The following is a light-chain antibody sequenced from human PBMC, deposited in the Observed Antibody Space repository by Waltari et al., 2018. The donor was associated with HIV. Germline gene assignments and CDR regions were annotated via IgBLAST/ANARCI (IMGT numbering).Light chain of an antibody. J-gene: IGLJ1*01. CDR2: EVS. Sequence: QSALTQPASVSGSPGQSITISCPGTSSDVGGDNYVSWYQQHPGKAPKLMIYEVSNRPSGVSNRFSGSKSGNTASLTISGLQAEDEADYYCSSYTSSSTTVFGTGTKVTVL. CDR3: SSYTSSSTTV. CDR1: SSDVGGDNY. V-gene: IGLV2-14*01.